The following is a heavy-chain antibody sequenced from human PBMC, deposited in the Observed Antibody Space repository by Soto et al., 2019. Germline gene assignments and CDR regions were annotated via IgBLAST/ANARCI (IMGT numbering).Heavy chain of an antibody. CDR1: GFTFSSYA. Sequence: QVQLVESGGGVVQPGRSPRLSCAASGFTFSSYAMHWVRQAPGKGLEWVAVISYDGSNKYYADSVKGRFTISRDNSKNTLYLQMNSLRAEDTAVYYCAREGYYDFWSGIYYYYGMDVWGQGTTVTVSS. CDR3: AREGYYDFWSGIYYYYGMDV. V-gene: IGHV3-30-3*01. J-gene: IGHJ6*02. D-gene: IGHD3-3*01. CDR2: ISYDGSNK.